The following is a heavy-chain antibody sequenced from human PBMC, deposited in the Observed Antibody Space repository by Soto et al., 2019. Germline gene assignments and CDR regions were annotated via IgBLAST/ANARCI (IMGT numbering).Heavy chain of an antibody. Sequence: ASVKVSCKASCYTFTSYGISWVRQAPGQGLEWMGWISAYNGNTNYAQKLQGRVTMTTDTSTSTAYMELRSLRSDDTAVYYCARDRAVVAVAGTWFDPWGQGTQVTVSS. D-gene: IGHD6-19*01. CDR1: CYTFTSYG. V-gene: IGHV1-18*01. CDR2: ISAYNGNT. J-gene: IGHJ5*02. CDR3: ARDRAVVAVAGTWFDP.